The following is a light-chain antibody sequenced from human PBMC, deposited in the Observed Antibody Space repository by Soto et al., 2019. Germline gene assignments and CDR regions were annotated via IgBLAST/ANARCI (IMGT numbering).Light chain of an antibody. CDR2: GTS. CDR3: QQYGSSLFT. CDR1: QSVSSKY. Sequence: DIVLTQSPGTLSLSPGERATLSCRASQSVSSKYLAWYQQKPGQAPRVLIYGTSIRASGVPERFSGGGSGTDFTLTITRLEPEDFAVYYCQQYGSSLFTFGPGTTVDFK. J-gene: IGKJ3*01. V-gene: IGKV3-20*01.